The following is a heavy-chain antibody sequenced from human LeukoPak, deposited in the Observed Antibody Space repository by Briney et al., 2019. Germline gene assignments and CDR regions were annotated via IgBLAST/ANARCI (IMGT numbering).Heavy chain of an antibody. CDR1: GGSISSYY. D-gene: IGHD5-18*01. CDR2: IYYSGST. Sequence: SETLSLTCTVSGGSISSYYWSWLRQPPGKGLEWVGYIYYSGSTNYNPSLKSRVTISVDTSKNQFSLKLSSVTAADTAVYYCARGGYSYGYPLDYWGQGTLVTVSS. V-gene: IGHV4-59*01. J-gene: IGHJ4*02. CDR3: ARGGYSYGYPLDY.